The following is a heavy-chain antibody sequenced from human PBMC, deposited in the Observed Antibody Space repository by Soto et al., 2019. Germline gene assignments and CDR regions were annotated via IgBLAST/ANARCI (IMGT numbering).Heavy chain of an antibody. CDR1: GYTFTRYD. D-gene: IGHD1-26*01. CDR2: MNPNSGNT. J-gene: IGHJ6*03. CDR3: ARAKREKGIGYYYYYMDV. V-gene: IGHV1-8*01. Sequence: GASVKVSCKASGYTFTRYDINWVRQATGQGLEWMGWMNPNSGNTGYAQKFQGRVTMTRNTSISTAYMELSSLRSEDTAVYYCARAKREKGIGYYYYYMDVWGKGTTVTVSS.